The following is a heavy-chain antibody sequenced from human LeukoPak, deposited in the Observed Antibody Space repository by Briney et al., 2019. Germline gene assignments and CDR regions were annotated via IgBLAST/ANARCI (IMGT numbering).Heavy chain of an antibody. Sequence: KPSETLSLTCGVYGKSFNTYYWTWIRQPPGKGLEWIGEINRSGSINYNPSLKSRVTMSVDTSKNQLSLTLTSVTAADTAVYYCTATPYRDGPLNYWGQGTLVTVSS. CDR1: GKSFNTYY. CDR3: TATPYRDGPLNY. D-gene: IGHD5-24*01. CDR2: INRSGSI. V-gene: IGHV4-34*01. J-gene: IGHJ4*02.